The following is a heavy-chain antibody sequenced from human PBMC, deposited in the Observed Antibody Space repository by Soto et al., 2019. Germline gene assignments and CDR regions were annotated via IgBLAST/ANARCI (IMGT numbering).Heavy chain of an antibody. J-gene: IGHJ4*02. CDR3: ARDVSVSSGYYYPQGYFDY. CDR2: INAGNGNT. CDR1: GYTFTSYA. Sequence: QVQLVQSGAEVKKPGASVKVSCKASGYTFTSYAMHWVRQAPGQRLEWMGWINAGNGNTKYSQKFQGRVTITRDTSGSTAYMELSSLRSEDTAVYYCARDVSVSSGYYYPQGYFDYWGQGTLVTVSS. V-gene: IGHV1-3*01. D-gene: IGHD3-22*01.